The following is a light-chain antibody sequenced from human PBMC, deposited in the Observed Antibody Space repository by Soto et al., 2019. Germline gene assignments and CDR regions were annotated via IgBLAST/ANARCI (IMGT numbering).Light chain of an antibody. J-gene: IGLJ2*01. Sequence: QSVLTQPPSASGTPGQRVTISCSGSSSNIGSNYVYWYQQVPGTAPKLLIYKNNQRPSGVPDRFSGSRSGTSASLAISGLRSEDEADYYCAAWDDSLSGRVVFGGGTQLTVL. CDR2: KNN. CDR3: AAWDDSLSGRVV. CDR1: SSNIGSNY. V-gene: IGLV1-47*01.